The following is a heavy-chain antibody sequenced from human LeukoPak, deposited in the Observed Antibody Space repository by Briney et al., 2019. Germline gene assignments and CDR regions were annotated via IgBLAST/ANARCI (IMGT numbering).Heavy chain of an antibody. CDR3: ARGGYSSSWYYFDY. Sequence: ASVKVSCKASGYTFTGYYMHWVRQAPGQGREWMGRINPNSGGTNYAQKFQGRATMTRDTSISTAYMELSRLRSDDTAVYNCARGGYSSSWYYFDYWGQGTLVTVSS. D-gene: IGHD6-13*01. V-gene: IGHV1-2*06. J-gene: IGHJ4*02. CDR1: GYTFTGYY. CDR2: INPNSGGT.